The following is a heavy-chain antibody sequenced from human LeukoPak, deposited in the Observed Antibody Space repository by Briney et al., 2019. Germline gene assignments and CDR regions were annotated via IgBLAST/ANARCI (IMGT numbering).Heavy chain of an antibody. CDR1: GFTFSSYA. D-gene: IGHD1-7*01. CDR3: AKDILELSPYYFDY. V-gene: IGHV3-43*02. Sequence: GGSPRLSCAASGFTFSSYAMSWVRQAPGKGLEWVSLISGDGGSTYYADSVKGRFTISRDNSKNSLYLQMNSLRTEDTALYYCAKDILELSPYYFDYWGQGTLVTVSS. J-gene: IGHJ4*02. CDR2: ISGDGGST.